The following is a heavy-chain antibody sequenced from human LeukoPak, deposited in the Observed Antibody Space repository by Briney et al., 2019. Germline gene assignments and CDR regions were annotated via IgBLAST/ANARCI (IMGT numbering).Heavy chain of an antibody. CDR3: ARDTYDYVWGSDFDY. CDR1: GYTFTSYG. D-gene: IGHD3-16*01. V-gene: IGHV1-18*01. Sequence: ASVKVSCKASGYTFTSYGISWVRQAPGQGLEWMGWISAYNGNTNYAQKLQGRVTMTTDTSTSTAYMELRSLRSDDTAVYYCARDTYDYVWGSDFDYWGQGTLVAVSS. CDR2: ISAYNGNT. J-gene: IGHJ4*02.